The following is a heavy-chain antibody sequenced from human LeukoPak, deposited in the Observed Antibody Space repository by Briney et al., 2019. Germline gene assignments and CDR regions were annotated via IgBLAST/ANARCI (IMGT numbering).Heavy chain of an antibody. CDR2: IKQDGGQK. CDR3: ATSLELLFDI. Sequence: GGSLRLSCAASGFTFSSYAMTWVRPAPGKGLEWVANIKQDGGQKYYVDSVKGRFTISRDNAKNSLYLQMNSLRAEDTAVYYCATSLELLFDIWGQGTMVTVSS. D-gene: IGHD3-3*01. CDR1: GFTFSSYA. V-gene: IGHV3-7*01. J-gene: IGHJ3*02.